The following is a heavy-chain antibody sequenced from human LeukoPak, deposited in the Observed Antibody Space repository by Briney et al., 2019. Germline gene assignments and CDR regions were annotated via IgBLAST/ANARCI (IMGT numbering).Heavy chain of an antibody. Sequence: PSQTLSLTCTVSGGSISSGGYYWSWIRQHPGKGLEWIGYVYYSGSTYYNPSLKSRVTISVDTSKNQFSLQLSSVTPEDTAVYYCARDPVGGSTIFDYWGQGTLVTVSS. CDR3: ARDPVGGSTIFDY. D-gene: IGHD1-26*01. CDR2: VYYSGST. CDR1: GGSISSGGYY. V-gene: IGHV4-31*03. J-gene: IGHJ4*02.